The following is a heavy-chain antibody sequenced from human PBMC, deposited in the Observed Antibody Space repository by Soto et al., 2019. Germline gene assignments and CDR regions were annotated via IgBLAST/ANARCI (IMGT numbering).Heavy chain of an antibody. V-gene: IGHV4-34*01. CDR2: INHSGST. CDR1: GGSFSGYY. CDR3: ARVVTYYDYIWGSYRRNFYFDY. Sequence: SETLSLTCAVYGGSFSGYYWSWIRQPPGKGLEWIGEINHSGSTNYNPSLKSRVTISVDTSKNQFSLKLSSVTAADTAVYYCARVVTYYDYIWGSYRRNFYFDYWGQGTLVTVSS. D-gene: IGHD3-16*02. J-gene: IGHJ4*02.